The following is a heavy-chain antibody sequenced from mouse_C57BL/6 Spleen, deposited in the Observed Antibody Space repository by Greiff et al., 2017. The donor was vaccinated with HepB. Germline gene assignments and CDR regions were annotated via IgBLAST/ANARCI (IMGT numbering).Heavy chain of an antibody. J-gene: IGHJ3*01. D-gene: IGHD1-1*01. CDR2: IYPRNGNT. CDR3: ARDGSSSAWFAY. V-gene: IGHV1-81*01. Sequence: QVQLQQSGAELARPGASVKLSCKASGYTFTSYGISWVKQRTGQGLEWIGEIYPRNGNTYYNEKFKGKATLTADKSSSTAYMELRSLTSEDSAVYFCARDGSSSAWFAYWGQGTLVTVSA. CDR1: GYTFTSYG.